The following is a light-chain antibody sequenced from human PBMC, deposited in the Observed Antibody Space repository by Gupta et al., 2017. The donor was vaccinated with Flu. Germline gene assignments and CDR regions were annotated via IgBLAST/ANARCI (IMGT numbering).Light chain of an antibody. V-gene: IGLV3-1*01. J-gene: IGLJ1*01. CDR1: KLGDKY. CDR2: QDS. Sequence: TCSGDKLGDKYACWYQQKPGQSPVLVIYQDSKRPSGIPERFSGSNSGNTATLTISGTQAMDEADYYCQAWDSSISVFGTGTKVTVL. CDR3: QAWDSSISV.